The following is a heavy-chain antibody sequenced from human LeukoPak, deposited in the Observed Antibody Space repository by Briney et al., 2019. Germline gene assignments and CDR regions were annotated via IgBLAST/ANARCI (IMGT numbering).Heavy chain of an antibody. D-gene: IGHD6-19*01. CDR2: IKSKTDGGTT. J-gene: IGHJ4*02. CDR3: TTRNFSSGRILFDY. V-gene: IGHV3-15*01. CDR1: GFTFSNAW. Sequence: GGSLRLSCAASGFTFSNAWMSWVRQAPGKGLEWVGRIKSKTDGGTTDYAAPVKGRFTISRDDSKNTLYLQMNSLKTEDTAVYYCTTRNFSSGRILFDYWGQGTLVTVSS.